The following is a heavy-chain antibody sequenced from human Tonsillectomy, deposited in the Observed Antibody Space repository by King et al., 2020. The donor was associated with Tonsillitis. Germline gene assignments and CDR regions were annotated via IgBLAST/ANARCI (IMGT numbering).Heavy chain of an antibody. D-gene: IGHD3-9*01. J-gene: IGHJ4*02. CDR2: ISTYNGNT. CDR1: GYTFTSHG. CDR3: ARVSGDYQILTGFDY. Sequence: VQLVQSGADVKKPGASVKVSCKASGYTFTSHGISWVRQAPGQGLEWMGWISTYNGNTNCAQKFQGRVTMTTDTSASTAYMELRSLRSDDTAVYYCARVSGDYQILTGFDYWGQGTLVTVSS. V-gene: IGHV1-18*04.